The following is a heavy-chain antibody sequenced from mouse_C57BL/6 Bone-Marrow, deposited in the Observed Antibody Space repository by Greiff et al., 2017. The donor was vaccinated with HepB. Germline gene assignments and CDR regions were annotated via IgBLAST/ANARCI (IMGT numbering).Heavy chain of an antibody. D-gene: IGHD2-2*01. CDR1: GYTFTSYW. J-gene: IGHJ1*03. V-gene: IGHV1-61*01. CDR2: IYPSDSET. Sequence: QVQLQQPGAELVRPGSSVKLSCKASGYTFTSYWMDWVKQRPGQGLEWIGNIYPSDSETHYNQKFKDKATLTVDKSSSTAYMQLSSLTSEDSAVYDCERWLQRAYWYFDVWGTGTTVTVSS. CDR3: ERWLQRAYWYFDV.